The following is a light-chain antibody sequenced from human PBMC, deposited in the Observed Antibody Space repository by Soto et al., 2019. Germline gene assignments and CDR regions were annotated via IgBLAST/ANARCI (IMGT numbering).Light chain of an antibody. CDR1: SSDVGSYNL. Sequence: QSVLTQPASVSGSPGQSITISCTGTSSDVGSYNLVSWYQQHPGKAPKLMIYEGSKRPSGVSNRFSGSKSGNTASLTISGLQAEYEAEYYCFSYAGGSGFVVFGGGTKVTVL. V-gene: IGLV2-23*03. CDR3: FSYAGGSGFVV. CDR2: EGS. J-gene: IGLJ2*01.